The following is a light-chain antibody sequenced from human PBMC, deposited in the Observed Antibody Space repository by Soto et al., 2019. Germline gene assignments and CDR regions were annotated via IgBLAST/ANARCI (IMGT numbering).Light chain of an antibody. J-gene: IGKJ3*01. V-gene: IGKV3-20*01. CDR2: GAS. Sequence: EIVLTQSPGTLSLSPGERATLSCRASQSVSSSYLAWYQQKPGQAPRLLIYGASSRAPGIPDRFSGSGSGTDFTRTISRLEHEDFAVYYCQQYVSSPRVSFGPGTKVVSK. CDR1: QSVSSSY. CDR3: QQYVSSPRVS.